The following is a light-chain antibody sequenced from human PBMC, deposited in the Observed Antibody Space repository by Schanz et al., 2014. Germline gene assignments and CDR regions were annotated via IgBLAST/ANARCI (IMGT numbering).Light chain of an antibody. CDR3: CSYAGSTTYWL. CDR2: DVT. CDR1: SSDVGSYNL. J-gene: IGLJ3*02. V-gene: IGLV2-23*02. Sequence: QSALTQPASVSGSPGQSITISCTGTSSDVGSYNLVSWYQQHPGKAPQLMIYDVTSRPSGVSDRFSGSKSGNTASLTISGLQAEDEADYFCCSYAGSTTYWLFGGGTKLTVL.